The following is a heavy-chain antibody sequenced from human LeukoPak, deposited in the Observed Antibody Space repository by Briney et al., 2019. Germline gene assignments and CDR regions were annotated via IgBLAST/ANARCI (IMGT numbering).Heavy chain of an antibody. Sequence: SETLSLTCTVSGGSISSSSYYWGWIRQPPGKGLEWIGSIYYSGSTYYNPSLKSRVTISVDTSKNQFSLKLSSVTAADTAVYYCARRPLRYSYGYSWGAFDIWGQGTMVTVSS. CDR2: IYYSGST. V-gene: IGHV4-39*01. CDR3: ARRPLRYSYGYSWGAFDI. D-gene: IGHD5-18*01. J-gene: IGHJ3*02. CDR1: GGSISSSSYY.